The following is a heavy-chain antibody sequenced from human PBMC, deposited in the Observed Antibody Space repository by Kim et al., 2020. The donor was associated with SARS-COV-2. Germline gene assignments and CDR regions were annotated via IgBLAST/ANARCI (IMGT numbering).Heavy chain of an antibody. CDR3: ARFGWNDGEDYYYYGMDV. J-gene: IGHJ6*02. CDR1: GGSISSYY. D-gene: IGHD1-1*01. CDR2: IYYSGST. V-gene: IGHV4-59*08. Sequence: SETLSLTCTVSGGSISSYYWSWIRQPPGKGLEWIVYIYYSGSTNYNPSLKSRVTISVDTSKNQFSLKLSSVTAADTAVYYCARFGWNDGEDYYYYGMDVWGQGTTVTVSS.